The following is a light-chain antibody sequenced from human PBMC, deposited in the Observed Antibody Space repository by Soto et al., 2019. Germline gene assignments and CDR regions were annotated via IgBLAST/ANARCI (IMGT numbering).Light chain of an antibody. CDR2: LNSDGSH. J-gene: IGLJ2*01. CDR3: QTWGNGIKV. CDR1: SGHSSYA. V-gene: IGLV4-69*01. Sequence: QPVLTQSPSASASLGASVKLTCTLSSGHSSYAIAWHQQQPEKGPRYLMKLNSDGSHSKGDGIPDRFSGSSSGAERYLTISSLQSEDEAAYYCQTWGNGIKVFGGGTKLTVL.